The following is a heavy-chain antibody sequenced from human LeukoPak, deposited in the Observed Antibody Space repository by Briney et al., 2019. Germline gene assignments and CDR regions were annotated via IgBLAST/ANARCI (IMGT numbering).Heavy chain of an antibody. V-gene: IGHV3-21*01. CDR2: ISSSSSYI. D-gene: IGHD3-10*01. J-gene: IGHJ6*02. CDR3: ATLTSGYGIVV. CDR1: GFTFSSYG. Sequence: GGSLRLSCAASGFTFSSYGMNWVRQAPGKGLEWVSSISSSSSYIYYADSVKGRFTISRDNAKNSPYLQMNSLRAEDTAVDYCATLTSGYGIVVWGQGTTVTVSS.